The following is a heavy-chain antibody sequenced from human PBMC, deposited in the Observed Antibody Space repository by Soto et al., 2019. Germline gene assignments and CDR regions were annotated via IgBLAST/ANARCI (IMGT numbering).Heavy chain of an antibody. J-gene: IGHJ4*02. Sequence: QITLKESGPTLVKPTQTLTLTCTFSGFSLSTSGVGVGWIRQPPGKALEWLALIYWDDDKRYSPSLKSRLTITEDTSKNQVVLTMSNMEPVDTATYYCAGPTGDFWSGSPGGYFDYWGQGTLVSVSS. V-gene: IGHV2-5*02. CDR1: GFSLSTSGVG. CDR2: IYWDDDK. D-gene: IGHD3-3*01. CDR3: AGPTGDFWSGSPGGYFDY.